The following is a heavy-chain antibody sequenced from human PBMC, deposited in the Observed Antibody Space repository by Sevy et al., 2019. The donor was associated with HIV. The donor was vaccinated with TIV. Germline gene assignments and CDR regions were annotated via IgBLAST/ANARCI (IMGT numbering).Heavy chain of an antibody. Sequence: ASVKVSCKVSGYTLTKLSIHWVRQAAGKGLEWMGEFDPRYGETIYAQRFQGRLTMTEDTSPETAFMELSSLTSDDTAMYYCATVGSRYFSGSSSYQGDWFDPWGQGTLVTVSS. V-gene: IGHV1-24*01. D-gene: IGHD2-15*01. CDR3: ATVGSRYFSGSSSYQGDWFDP. CDR1: GYTLTKLS. CDR2: FDPRYGET. J-gene: IGHJ5*02.